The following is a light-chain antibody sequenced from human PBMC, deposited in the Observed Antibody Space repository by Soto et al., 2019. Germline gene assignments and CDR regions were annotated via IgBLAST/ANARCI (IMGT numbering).Light chain of an antibody. J-gene: IGKJ2*01. CDR2: LGS. CDR3: MQALQTPT. V-gene: IGKV2-28*01. CDR1: QSLLHSNGYNY. Sequence: DVVMTQSPLSLPVTPGEPASSSFRSSQSLLHSNGYNYLDWYLQKPGQSPQLLIYLGSNRASGVPDRFSGSGSGTDFTLKISRVEAEDVGVYYCMQALQTPTFGQGTKLEIK.